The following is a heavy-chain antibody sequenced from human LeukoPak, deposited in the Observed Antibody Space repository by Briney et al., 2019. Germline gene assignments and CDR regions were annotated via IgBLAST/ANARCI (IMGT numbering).Heavy chain of an antibody. J-gene: IGHJ4*02. CDR1: GFPFSTYW. D-gene: IGHD6-13*01. CDR2: IKQDGSQK. V-gene: IGHV3-7*01. CDR3: AKDDNSWSLDY. Sequence: GGSLRLSCAASGFPFSTYWMSWVREAPGKGLERVASIKQDGSQKYYGDSVKGRFTISRDNAKSSLYLQMNSLRAEDTAFYYCAKDDNSWSLDYWGQGTLVTVSS.